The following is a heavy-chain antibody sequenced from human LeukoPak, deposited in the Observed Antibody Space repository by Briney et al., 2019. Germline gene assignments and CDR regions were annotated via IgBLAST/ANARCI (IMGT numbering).Heavy chain of an antibody. CDR2: IYHSGST. D-gene: IGHD3-22*01. J-gene: IGHJ3*02. V-gene: IGHV4-4*02. CDR3: ARVGYYYDSSGYYRRRRYAFDI. Sequence: KSSETLSLTCAVSGGSISSSNWWSWVRQPPGKGLEWIGEIYHSGSTNYNPSLKSRVTISVDTSKNQFSLKLSSVTAADTAVYYCARVGYYYDSSGYYRRRRYAFDIWGQGTMVTVSS. CDR1: GGSISSSNW.